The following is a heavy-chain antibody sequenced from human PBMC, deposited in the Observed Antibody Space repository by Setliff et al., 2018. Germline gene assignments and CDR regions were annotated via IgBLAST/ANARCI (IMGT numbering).Heavy chain of an antibody. CDR3: SRLVRYCTTTSCQRLSGDEY. Sequence: GASVKVSCKTSDYILTSYGLSWVRQAPGQGLDWMGWISTYNGHTNYAQKLQGRVTMTTDTSTRTDYMELRRLTSDDTAVYYCSRLVRYCTTTSCQRLSGDEYWGQGTVVTVSS. CDR2: ISTYNGHT. J-gene: IGHJ4*02. CDR1: DYILTSYG. D-gene: IGHD2-2*01. V-gene: IGHV1-18*01.